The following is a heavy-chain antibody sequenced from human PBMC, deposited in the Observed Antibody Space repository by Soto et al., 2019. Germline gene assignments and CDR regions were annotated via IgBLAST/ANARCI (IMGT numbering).Heavy chain of an antibody. J-gene: IGHJ1*01. CDR1: GGSISSYY. CDR3: ARETGENWNYEAH. D-gene: IGHD1-7*01. CDR2: IYYCGST. V-gene: IGHV4-59*01. Sequence: SETLSLTCTVSGGSISSYYWSWIRQPPGKGLEWIGYIYYCGSTNYNPSLKSRVTISVDTSKNQFSLKLSSVTAADTALYYCARETGENWNYEAHWGPGTLVTVSS.